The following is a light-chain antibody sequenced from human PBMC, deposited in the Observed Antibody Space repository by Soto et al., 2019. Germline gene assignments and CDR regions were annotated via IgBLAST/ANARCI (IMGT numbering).Light chain of an antibody. CDR3: SSYTSSSLVV. J-gene: IGLJ2*01. V-gene: IGLV2-14*01. Sequence: QSALTQPASVSGSPGQSITISCTGTSSDVGGYNYVSWYQQHPGKAPKLMIYDVSHRPSGVSNRFSGSKSGNTASLTISGLQAEDEADYYCSSYTSSSLVVFGGGTKVTVL. CDR2: DVS. CDR1: SSDVGGYNY.